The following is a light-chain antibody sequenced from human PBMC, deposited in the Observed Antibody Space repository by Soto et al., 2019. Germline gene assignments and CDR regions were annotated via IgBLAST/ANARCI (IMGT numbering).Light chain of an antibody. CDR3: QQYNGRLLIT. CDR2: GSF. V-gene: IGKV3-15*01. J-gene: IGKJ5*01. Sequence: VNLSGTPERITARSCVASQSVDNNVAWYQQKPGQAPRLLIVGSFASATGIPAGFSGSWSGSEFTLPISCLQSEDVAVYDCQQYNGRLLITFGQGTRLEIK. CDR1: QSVDNN.